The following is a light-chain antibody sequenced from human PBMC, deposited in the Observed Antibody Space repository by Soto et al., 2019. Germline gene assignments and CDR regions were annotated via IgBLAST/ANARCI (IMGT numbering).Light chain of an antibody. J-gene: IGLJ1*01. Sequence: QSALTQPASVSGSPGQSITISCTGTSSDVGSYNLVSWYQQHPGKAPKLMIYEGSKRPSGVSNRFSGSKSDNTASLRISGLQAEDEDDYYCSSYAGGTTFNVFGTGTKLTVL. CDR3: SSYAGGTTFNV. CDR2: EGS. CDR1: SSDVGSYNL. V-gene: IGLV2-23*01.